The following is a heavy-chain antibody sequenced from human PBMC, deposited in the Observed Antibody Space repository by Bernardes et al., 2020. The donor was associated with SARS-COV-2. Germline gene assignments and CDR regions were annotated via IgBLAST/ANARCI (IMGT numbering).Heavy chain of an antibody. CDR3: ARGRYDFWSGSFNYYYYGMDV. Sequence: SEPLSLTCTVSGGSISSGGYYWSWIRQHPGKGLEWIGYIYYSGSTYYNPSLKSRVTISVDTSKNQFSLKLSSVTAADTAVYYCARGRYDFWSGSFNYYYYGMDVWGQGTTVTVSS. CDR1: GGSISSGGYY. J-gene: IGHJ6*02. CDR2: IYYSGST. V-gene: IGHV4-31*03. D-gene: IGHD3-3*01.